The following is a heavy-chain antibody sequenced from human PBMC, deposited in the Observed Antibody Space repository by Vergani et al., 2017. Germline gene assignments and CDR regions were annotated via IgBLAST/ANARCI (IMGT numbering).Heavy chain of an antibody. J-gene: IGHJ4*02. CDR3: ASMGYSSGWYNH. D-gene: IGHD6-19*01. CDR1: GSSFTSYW. Sequence: DVQLVQAGAEVKKPGESLRISCKGSGSSFTSYWISWVRQMPGKGLEWMGRIDPSDSNTNYSPSFQGHCTISADKSISTAYRQWSSLKASDTAMYYGASMGYSSGWYNHWGQGTLVTVPS. V-gene: IGHV5-10-1*03. CDR2: IDPSDSNT.